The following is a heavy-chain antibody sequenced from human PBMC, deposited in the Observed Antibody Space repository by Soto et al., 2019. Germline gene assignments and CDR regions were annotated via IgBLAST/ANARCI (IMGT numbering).Heavy chain of an antibody. CDR3: AKDLREWELPSRDY. Sequence: EVQLLESGGGLVQPXXSXRLSCAASGFTFSSYAMSWVRQAPGKGLEWVSAISGSGGSTYYADSVKGRFTISRDNSKNTLYLQMNSLRAEDTAVYYCAKDLREWELPSRDYWGQGTLVTVSS. J-gene: IGHJ4*02. D-gene: IGHD1-26*01. CDR1: GFTFSSYA. CDR2: ISGSGGST. V-gene: IGHV3-23*01.